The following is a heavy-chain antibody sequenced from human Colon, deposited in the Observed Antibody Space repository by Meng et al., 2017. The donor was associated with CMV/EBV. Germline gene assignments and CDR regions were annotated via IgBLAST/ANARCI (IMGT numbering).Heavy chain of an antibody. V-gene: IGHV3-21*06. J-gene: IGHJ4*02. CDR3: ARDGFTYGYYFDY. D-gene: IGHD5-18*01. CDR1: GFPFSSYS. Sequence: GESLKISCAASGFPFSSYSMNWVRQAPGKGLEWVSSITSSSSSTYYADLVQGRFTISRDNAKNLLYLQMNSLRAEDTAVYYCARDGFTYGYYFDYWGQVTLVTVSS. CDR2: ITSSSSST.